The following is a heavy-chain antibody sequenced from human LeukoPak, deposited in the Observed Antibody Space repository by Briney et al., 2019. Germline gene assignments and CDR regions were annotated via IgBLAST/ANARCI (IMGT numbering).Heavy chain of an antibody. CDR2: IRYDGSNK. CDR1: GFTFSRYG. Sequence: GGSLRLSCAASGFTFSRYGMHWVRQTPGKGLEWVAFIRYDGSNKYYADSVKGRFTISRDNSKNTLYLQINSLRAEDTAVYYCAKDPPYSSGWVDYWGQGTLVTVSS. J-gene: IGHJ4*02. V-gene: IGHV3-30*02. CDR3: AKDPPYSSGWVDY. D-gene: IGHD6-19*01.